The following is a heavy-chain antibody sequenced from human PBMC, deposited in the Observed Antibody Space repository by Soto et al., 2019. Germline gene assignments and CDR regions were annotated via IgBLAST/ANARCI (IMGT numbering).Heavy chain of an antibody. CDR2: IDPSDSYT. CDR1: GYSFTSYW. CDR3: ARHPYYYGSGSFNYYYYYGMDV. Sequence: GESLKISCKGSGYSFTSYWISWVRQMPGKGLEWMGRIDPSDSYTNYSPSFQGHVTISADKSISTAYLQWSSLKASDTAMYYCARHPYYYGSGSFNYYYYYGMDVWGQGTTVTVSS. D-gene: IGHD3-10*01. J-gene: IGHJ6*02. V-gene: IGHV5-10-1*01.